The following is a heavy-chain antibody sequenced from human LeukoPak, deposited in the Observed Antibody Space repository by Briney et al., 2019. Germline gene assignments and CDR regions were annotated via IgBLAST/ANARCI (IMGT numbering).Heavy chain of an antibody. V-gene: IGHV4-4*07. J-gene: IGHJ3*02. CDR1: GVSISSYY. D-gene: IGHD1-7*01. Sequence: SETLSLTCTVSGVSISSYYRSWIRQPAGKGLESLGRIYTSGSTNYNPSLKSRVTMSVDTSKNQFSLKLSSVTAADTAVYYCAREGITGTTPPWAFDIWGQGTMVTVSS. CDR3: AREGITGTTPPWAFDI. CDR2: IYTSGST.